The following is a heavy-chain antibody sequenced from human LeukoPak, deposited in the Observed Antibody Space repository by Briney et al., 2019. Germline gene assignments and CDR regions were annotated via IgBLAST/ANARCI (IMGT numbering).Heavy chain of an antibody. CDR1: GVSISSSSYY. V-gene: IGHV4-39*07. D-gene: IGHD2-15*01. Sequence: KPSETLSLTCTVSGVSISSSSYYWGWIRQPPGKGLEWIGSIYYSGSTYYNPSLKSRVTISVDTSKNQFSLKLSSVTAADTAVYYCASGYCSGGSCYLIYWGQGTLVTVSS. J-gene: IGHJ4*02. CDR2: IYYSGST. CDR3: ASGYCSGGSCYLIY.